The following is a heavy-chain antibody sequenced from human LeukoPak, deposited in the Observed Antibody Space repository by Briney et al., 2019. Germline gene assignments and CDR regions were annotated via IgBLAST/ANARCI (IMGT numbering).Heavy chain of an antibody. CDR2: ISASGTLT. D-gene: IGHD3-10*02. Sequence: GGSLRLSCTASGFSFSSYEMNWVRQAPGKGLEWISYISASGTLTHYADSVEGRFTISRDNAKNSLFLQMNSLRGEDTAVYYCAELGITMIGGVWGKGTTVTISS. CDR3: AELGITMIGGV. CDR1: GFSFSSYE. V-gene: IGHV3-48*03. J-gene: IGHJ6*04.